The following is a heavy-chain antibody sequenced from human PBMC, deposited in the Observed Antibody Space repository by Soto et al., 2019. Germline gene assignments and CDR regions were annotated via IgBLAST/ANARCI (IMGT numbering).Heavy chain of an antibody. Sequence: GSLRLSCASSWFIFTNYAMNWVRQAPGKGLEWVSVIGGRGNSAYYADSVQGRFTISRDNSKNTLSLQMSSLTADDAAIYYCVREGSGSFDFGARGKKV. V-gene: IGHV3-23*01. D-gene: IGHD6-19*01. J-gene: IGHJ3*01. CDR3: VREGSGSFDF. CDR2: IGGRGNSA. CDR1: WFIFTNYA.